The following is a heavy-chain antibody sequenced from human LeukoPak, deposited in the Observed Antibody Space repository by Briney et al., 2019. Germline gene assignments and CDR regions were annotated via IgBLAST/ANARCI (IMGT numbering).Heavy chain of an antibody. CDR1: GFTFSSYD. CDR2: IGTAGTT. D-gene: IGHD2-15*01. Sequence: GGSLSLSCAASGFTFSSYDMHWVGQATGKGLEWVSTIGTAGTTYYPGSVKGGFTISRATTKNSLYLQMDSLRAGDTAVYCCGRGADCSGGSCYPKGYYYGMDVWGQGTTVTVSS. V-gene: IGHV3-13*01. J-gene: IGHJ6*02. CDR3: GRGADCSGGSCYPKGYYYGMDV.